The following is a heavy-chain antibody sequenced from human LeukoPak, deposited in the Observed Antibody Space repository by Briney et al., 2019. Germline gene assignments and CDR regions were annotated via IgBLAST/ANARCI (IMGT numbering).Heavy chain of an antibody. V-gene: IGHV3-21*01. J-gene: IGHJ4*02. CDR1: GFTFSSYS. D-gene: IGHD3-3*01. Sequence: PGGSLRLSCAASGFTFSSYSMTWVRQAPGKGLEWVSSISSSSSYIYYADSVKGRFTISRDNAKNSLYLQMNSLRAEDTAVYYCASAEDFWSGYVDYWGQGTLVTVSS. CDR2: ISSSSSYI. CDR3: ASAEDFWSGYVDY.